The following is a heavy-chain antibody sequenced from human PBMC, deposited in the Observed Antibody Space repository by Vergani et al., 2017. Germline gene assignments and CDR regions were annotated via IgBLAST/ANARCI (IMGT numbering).Heavy chain of an antibody. CDR2: INPGDSEI. D-gene: IGHD2-15*01. CDR1: GYSFTSYW. Sequence: EVQLVQSGAEVKKPGESLKISCKCSGYSFTSYWIGWVRQIPVKGLEWMGIINPGDSEIRYSPSFQGQVTISADESISTAYLQWSSMKASDTAIYVCAKQGRGSNDYYGMDVWGQGTTVTVSS. CDR3: AKQGRGSNDYYGMDV. J-gene: IGHJ6*02. V-gene: IGHV5-51*01.